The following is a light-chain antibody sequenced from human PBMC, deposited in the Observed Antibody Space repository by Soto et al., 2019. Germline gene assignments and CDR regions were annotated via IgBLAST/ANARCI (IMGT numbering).Light chain of an antibody. V-gene: IGKV1D-12*01. Sequence: DIQMTKSPSSVYASIGDRVTITCGASQGISSWLAWYQQKPGKAPKLLIYAASSLQSGVPSRFSASGSGTDFTLTISSLKHEDFATDYCQQANSFTPTFGQGTRLEIK. J-gene: IGKJ5*01. CDR2: AAS. CDR3: QQANSFTPT. CDR1: QGISSW.